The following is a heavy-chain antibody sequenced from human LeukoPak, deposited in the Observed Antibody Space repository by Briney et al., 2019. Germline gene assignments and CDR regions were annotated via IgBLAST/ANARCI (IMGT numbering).Heavy chain of an antibody. V-gene: IGHV4-59*01. CDR2: IYYGGST. J-gene: IGHJ3*02. CDR3: ARDGTISDAFDI. CDR1: GGSISSYY. Sequence: SETLSLTCTVSGGSISSYYWSWIRQPPGKGLEWIGYIYYGGSTNYNPSLKSRVTISVDTSKNQFSLKLSSVTAADTAVYYCARDGTISDAFDIWGQGTMVTVSS. D-gene: IGHD3-3*01.